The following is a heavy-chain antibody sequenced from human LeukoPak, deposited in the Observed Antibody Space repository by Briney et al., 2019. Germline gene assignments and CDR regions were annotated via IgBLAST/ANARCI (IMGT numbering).Heavy chain of an antibody. CDR3: ARIPLGYSGAYYFDF. J-gene: IGHJ4*02. D-gene: IGHD5-12*01. V-gene: IGHV4-4*09. CDR2: ISSSTST. Sequence: SETLSLTCTVSRGSISGPIRGPDWSWIRQLPGKGLECIGYISSSTSTNDNPYLRSRVTISVDTSKNQFFLNLSSVSAADTAVYYCARIPLGYSGAYYFDFWGQGTLVTVSP. CDR1: RGSISGPIRGPD.